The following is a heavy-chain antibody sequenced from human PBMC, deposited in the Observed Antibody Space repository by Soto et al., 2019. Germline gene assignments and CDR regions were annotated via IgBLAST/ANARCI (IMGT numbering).Heavy chain of an antibody. J-gene: IGHJ4*02. CDR3: TTGSFWNCSSTSCPSFYY. V-gene: IGHV3-15*01. CDR1: GFTFSNAW. Sequence: GGSLRLSCAASGFTFSNAWMSWVRQAPGKGLEWVGRIKSKTDGGTTDYAAPVKGRFTISRDDSKNTLYLQMNSLKTEDTAVYYCTTGSFWNCSSTSCPSFYYWGQGTLVTVSS. D-gene: IGHD2-2*01. CDR2: IKSKTDGGTT.